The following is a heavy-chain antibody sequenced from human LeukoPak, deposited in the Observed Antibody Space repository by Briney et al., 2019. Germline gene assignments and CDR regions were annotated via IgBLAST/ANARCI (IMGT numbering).Heavy chain of an antibody. Sequence: SQTLSLTCTVSGGSISSGGYYWSWIRQHPGEGLEWIGYIYYSGSTYYNPSLKSRVTISVDTSKNQFSLKLSSVTAADTAVYYCARSVCSGGSCYDWFDPWGQGTLVTVSS. CDR1: GGSISSGGYY. J-gene: IGHJ5*02. V-gene: IGHV4-31*03. CDR3: ARSVCSGGSCYDWFDP. CDR2: IYYSGST. D-gene: IGHD2-15*01.